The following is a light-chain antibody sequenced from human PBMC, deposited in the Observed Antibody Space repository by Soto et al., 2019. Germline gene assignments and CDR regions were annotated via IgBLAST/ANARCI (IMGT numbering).Light chain of an antibody. CDR2: DAS. CDR3: QQQSNWSIT. V-gene: IGKV3D-20*02. CDR1: QSVSSSY. Sequence: EIVLTQSPGTLSLSPGERATLSCRASQSVSSSYLAWYQQKPGQAPRLLIYDASNRATGIPARFSVSGSGTDFTLTISSLETEDFAVYDCQQQSNWSITFCQGTRLEIK. J-gene: IGKJ5*01.